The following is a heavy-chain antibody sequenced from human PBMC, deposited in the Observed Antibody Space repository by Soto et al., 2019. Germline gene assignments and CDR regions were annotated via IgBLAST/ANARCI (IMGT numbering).Heavy chain of an antibody. CDR1: GYTFTSYG. CDR2: ISAYNGNT. V-gene: IGHV1-18*01. D-gene: IGHD5-18*01. CDR3: ARDFTPDRRGYSYSHFDY. Sequence: QVQLVQSGAEVKKPGASVKVSCKASGYTFTSYGISWVRQAPGQGLEWMGWISAYNGNTNYAQKLQGRVTMTTDTSTGTAYMELRSLRSDDTAVYYCARDFTPDRRGYSYSHFDYWGQGTLVTVSS. J-gene: IGHJ4*02.